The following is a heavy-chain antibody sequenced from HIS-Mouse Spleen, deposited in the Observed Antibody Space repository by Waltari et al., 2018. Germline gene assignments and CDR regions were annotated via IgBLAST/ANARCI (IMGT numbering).Heavy chain of an antibody. J-gene: IGHJ6*02. CDR1: GYTFTGYY. CDR2: INPNGGGK. V-gene: IGHV1-2*02. CDR3: ARDRGYSSHGYYYGMDV. D-gene: IGHD5-18*01. Sequence: QVQLVQSGAEVKKPGSSVKVSCKASGYTFTGYYMHWVRQAPGQGLEWMGCINPNGGGKNYAQKCQGRVTRTRETSVSTAYMGLGRLRSDDTAVYYCARDRGYSSHGYYYGMDVWGQGTTVTVSS.